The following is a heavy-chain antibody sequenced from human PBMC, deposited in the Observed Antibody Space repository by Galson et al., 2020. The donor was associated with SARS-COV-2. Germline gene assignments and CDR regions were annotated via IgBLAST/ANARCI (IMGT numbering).Heavy chain of an antibody. Sequence: GESLKISCAASGFTFSTSAMSWVRQAPEKGLEWVSSISGSGGTTYYADSVRGRFTISRDNSKNTLYLQMNSLRAEDTAVYYCAKDRGSSGHDYWGQGTLVTVSS. J-gene: IGHJ4*02. D-gene: IGHD3-22*01. CDR2: ISGSGGTT. CDR1: GFTFSTSA. CDR3: AKDRGSSGHDY. V-gene: IGHV3-23*01.